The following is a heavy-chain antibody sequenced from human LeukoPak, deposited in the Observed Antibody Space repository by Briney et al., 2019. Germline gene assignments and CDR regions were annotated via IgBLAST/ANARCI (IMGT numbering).Heavy chain of an antibody. CDR3: ARGATVENGMDV. Sequence: GGSLRLSCAASGFTFSSYSMNWVRQAPGKGLEWVSSISSSSSYIYYADSVKGRFTISRDNAKNSLYLQMNSLRAEDTAVYYCARGATVENGMDVWGQGTKGTVSS. CDR1: GFTFSSYS. J-gene: IGHJ6*02. V-gene: IGHV3-21*01. D-gene: IGHD4-17*01. CDR2: ISSSSSYI.